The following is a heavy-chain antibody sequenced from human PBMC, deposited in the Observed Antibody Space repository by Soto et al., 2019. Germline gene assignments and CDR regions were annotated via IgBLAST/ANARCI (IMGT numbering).Heavy chain of an antibody. V-gene: IGHV4-31*02. J-gene: IGHJ3*02. CDR2: IYYSGSA. Sequence: SETLSLTCTVSGGSISSSSYYWSWVRQHPGKGLEWIGYIYYSGSAYYNPSLKSRLTISVDTSKSQFSLKLSSVTAADTAVYYCASYSSGWYGAFDIWGQGTMVTVSS. D-gene: IGHD6-19*01. CDR1: GGSISSSSYY. CDR3: ASYSSGWYGAFDI.